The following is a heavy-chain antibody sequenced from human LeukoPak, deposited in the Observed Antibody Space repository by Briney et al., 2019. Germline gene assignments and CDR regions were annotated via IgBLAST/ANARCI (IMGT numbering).Heavy chain of an antibody. CDR3: ANGRPKTTTMMGY. CDR2: ISGSCGST. Sequence: GGSLRLSCAASGFTFSSYAMSWVRQAPGKGLEWVSAISGSCGSTYYADSVKGRFTISRDNSKNTLYLQMNSLRAEDTAVYYCANGRPKTTTMMGYWGQGTLVTVSS. CDR1: GFTFSSYA. D-gene: IGHD3-22*01. V-gene: IGHV3-23*01. J-gene: IGHJ4*02.